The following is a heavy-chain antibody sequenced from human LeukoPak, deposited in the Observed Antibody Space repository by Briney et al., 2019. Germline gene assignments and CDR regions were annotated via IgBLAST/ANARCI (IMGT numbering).Heavy chain of an antibody. V-gene: IGHV4-34*01. CDR2: INHSGST. CDR3: ARGDDAFDI. J-gene: IGHJ3*02. CDR1: GGSFSGYY. Sequence: PSETLSLTCAVYGGSFSGYYWSWIRQPPGKGLEWIGDINHSGSTNYNPSLKSRVTISVDTSKNQFSLKLSSVTAADTAVCYCARGDDAFDIWGQGTMVTVSS.